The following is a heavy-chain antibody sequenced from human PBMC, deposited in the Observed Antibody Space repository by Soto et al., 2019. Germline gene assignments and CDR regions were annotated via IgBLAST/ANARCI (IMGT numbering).Heavy chain of an antibody. J-gene: IGHJ6*02. Sequence: EVHLVESGGGLVKPGGSLRLSCAVSGFTFSSCTMNWVRQAPGKGLEWVSSISPSSGHIYYADSVNVRFTISRDNAKNSLFLQMNSLRGEDTAVYYCSGCSGGACHKNYGMDVWGQGTTVTVSS. CDR3: SGCSGGACHKNYGMDV. CDR1: GFTFSSCT. V-gene: IGHV3-21*06. D-gene: IGHD2-15*01. CDR2: ISPSSGHI.